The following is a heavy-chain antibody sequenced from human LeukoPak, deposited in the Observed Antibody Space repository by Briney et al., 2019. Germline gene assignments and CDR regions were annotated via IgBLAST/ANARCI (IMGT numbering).Heavy chain of an antibody. V-gene: IGHV1-2*02. J-gene: IGHJ4*02. Sequence: ASVKVSCKASGYTFTGYYMHWVRQAPGQGLEWMGWINPNSGGTNYAQKFQGRVTMTRDTSTRTAYMDLSRLRSDDTAVYYCARDSGRGSYRFDYWGQGTLVTVSS. CDR2: INPNSGGT. CDR3: ARDSGRGSYRFDY. CDR1: GYTFTGYY. D-gene: IGHD3-16*02.